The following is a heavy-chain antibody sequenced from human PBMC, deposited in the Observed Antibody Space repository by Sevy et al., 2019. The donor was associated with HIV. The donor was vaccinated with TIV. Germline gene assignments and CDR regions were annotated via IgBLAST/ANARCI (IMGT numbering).Heavy chain of an antibody. CDR2: IKTKSDGGTT. CDR1: GFTFSNAW. J-gene: IGHJ3*02. V-gene: IGHV3-15*01. CDR3: TTGWRDYPSGTHYAFVI. Sequence: GGSLRLSCAASGFTFSNAWMSWVRQAPGKGLEWVGRIKTKSDGGTTDYAAPVRGRFTISRDDSKNTQYLLMDSLKTDDTAVYYCTTGWRDYPSGTHYAFVIWGQGTMVTDSS. D-gene: IGHD4-17*01.